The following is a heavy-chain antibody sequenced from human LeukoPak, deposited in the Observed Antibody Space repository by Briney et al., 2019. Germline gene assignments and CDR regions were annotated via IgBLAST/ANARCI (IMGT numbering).Heavy chain of an antibody. V-gene: IGHV4-34*01. J-gene: IGHJ4*02. D-gene: IGHD7-27*01. CDR1: GGSFSGDY. Sequence: PSETLSLTCAVYGGSFSGDYWSWIRQPPGKGLEWIGEINHSGSTNYNPSLKSRVTISVDTSKNQFSLKLSSVTAADTAVYYCARHSADWGLFDYWGQGTLVTVSS. CDR3: ARHSADWGLFDY. CDR2: INHSGST.